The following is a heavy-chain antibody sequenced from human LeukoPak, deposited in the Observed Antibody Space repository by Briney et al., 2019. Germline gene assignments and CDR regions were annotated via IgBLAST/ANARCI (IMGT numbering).Heavy chain of an antibody. J-gene: IGHJ4*02. Sequence: ASVKVCCKASGYTFTSYVISWVRRAAGQGLEWMGGIRAYNVKTNKAHKHPRRGTMTTYTYTSTTYMGLRSLRSDDTDVYYCARDLFANTYYDFWSGYYYFDYWGQGTLVTVSS. CDR1: GYTFTSYV. CDR3: ARDLFANTYYDFWSGYYYFDY. D-gene: IGHD3-3*01. CDR2: IRAYNVKT. V-gene: IGHV1-18*01.